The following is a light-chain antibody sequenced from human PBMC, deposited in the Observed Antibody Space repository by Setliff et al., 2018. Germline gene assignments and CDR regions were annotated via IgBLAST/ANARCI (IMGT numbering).Light chain of an antibody. V-gene: IGLV1-40*01. Sequence: QSVLTQPPSVSGAPGQTVTISCTGSSCNIGAGFSVHWYQQLPGTAPKLVMYTNNNRPSGVPDRFSGSKSGSKSGTSASLAIAGLQAEDEADYYCQSYDISLTGYVFGTGTKVTVL. CDR1: SCNIGAGFS. CDR2: TNN. J-gene: IGLJ1*01. CDR3: QSYDISLTGYV.